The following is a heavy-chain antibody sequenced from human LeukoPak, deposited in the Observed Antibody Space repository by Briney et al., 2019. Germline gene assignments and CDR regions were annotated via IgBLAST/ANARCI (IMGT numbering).Heavy chain of an antibody. CDR3: ARVRSXXAXXXDAFD. CDR1: GDSITRVSHY. CDR2: LSPSGGT. Sequence: PSETLSLTCLVLGDSITRVSHYWGWIRQPPGKGLEWLGSLSPSGGTYHNPSLKSRLSTSLDTSKNQFSLRLTSVTAADTAVYYCARVRSXXAXXXDAFD. V-gene: IGHV4-39*07. D-gene: IGHD5-12*01. J-gene: IGHJ3*01.